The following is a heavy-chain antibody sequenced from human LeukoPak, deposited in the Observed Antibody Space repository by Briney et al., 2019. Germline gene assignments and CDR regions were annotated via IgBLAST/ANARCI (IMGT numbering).Heavy chain of an antibody. CDR3: ASGPPFLKYFEY. CDR1: GFTLSSYG. Sequence: GGSLRLSCAASGFTLSSYGMHWVRQAPGKGLEWVSTISVGAEYIFYADSVKGRFTISRDDSNNALYLQMHSLRAEDTALYYCASGPPFLKYFEYWGQGTLVTVSS. D-gene: IGHD3-3*01. J-gene: IGHJ4*02. CDR2: ISVGAEYI. V-gene: IGHV3-23*01.